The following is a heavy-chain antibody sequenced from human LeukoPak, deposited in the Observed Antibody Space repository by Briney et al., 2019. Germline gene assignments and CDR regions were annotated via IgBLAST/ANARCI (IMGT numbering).Heavy chain of an antibody. V-gene: IGHV3-9*01. D-gene: IGHD6-19*01. CDR2: ISWNSGSI. CDR3: AKEASVRNSSGWWGRFKAFNI. CDR1: GFTFDDYA. Sequence: GGSLRLSCAAFGFTFDDYAMHWVRQAPGRGLEWVSGISWNSGSIGYADPVKGRFTISRDNAKNSLYLQMNSLRAEDTALYYCAKEASVRNSSGWWGRFKAFNIWGKEKRVTV. J-gene: IGHJ3*02.